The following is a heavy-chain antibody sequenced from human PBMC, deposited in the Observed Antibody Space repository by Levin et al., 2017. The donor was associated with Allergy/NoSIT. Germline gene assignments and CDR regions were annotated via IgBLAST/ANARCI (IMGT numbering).Heavy chain of an antibody. V-gene: IGHV3-23*01. J-gene: IGHJ4*02. CDR1: GFTFSSYA. CDR3: AKASYCSGGSCYFDTEPYYFDY. CDR2: ISGSGGST. Sequence: RTGGSLRLSCAASGFTFSSYAMSWVRQAPGKGLEWVSAISGSGGSTYYADSVKGRFTISRDNSKNTLYLQMNSLRAEDTAVYYCAKASYCSGGSCYFDTEPYYFDYWGQGTLVTVSS. D-gene: IGHD2-15*01.